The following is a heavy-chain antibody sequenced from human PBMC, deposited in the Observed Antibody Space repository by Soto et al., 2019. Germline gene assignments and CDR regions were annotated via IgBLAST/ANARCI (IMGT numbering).Heavy chain of an antibody. D-gene: IGHD6-13*01. V-gene: IGHV3-23*01. J-gene: IGHJ5*02. CDR1: GFTFSSYA. CDR2: ISGSGGST. Sequence: GGSLRLSCAASGFTFSSYAMSWVRQAPGKGLEWVSAISGSGGSTYYADSVKGRFTISRDNSKNTLYLQMNSLRAEDTAVYYCAKASSSCYIGFPVWFDPWGQGTLVTVSS. CDR3: AKASSSCYIGFPVWFDP.